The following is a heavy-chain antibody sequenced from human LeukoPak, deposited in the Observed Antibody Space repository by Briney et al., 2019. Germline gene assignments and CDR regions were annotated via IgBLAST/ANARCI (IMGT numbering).Heavy chain of an antibody. D-gene: IGHD6-25*01. Sequence: SETLSLTCAVYGGSFSGYYWSWIRQPPGKGLEWIGEINHSGSTNYNPSLKSRVTISVDTSKNQFSLKLSFVTAADTAVYYCARGRLSGYPDYWGQGTLVTVSS. CDR2: INHSGST. CDR3: ARGRLSGYPDY. J-gene: IGHJ4*02. V-gene: IGHV4-34*01. CDR1: GGSFSGYY.